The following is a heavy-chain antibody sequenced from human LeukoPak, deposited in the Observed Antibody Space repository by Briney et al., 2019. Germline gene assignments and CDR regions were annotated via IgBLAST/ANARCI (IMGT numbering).Heavy chain of an antibody. CDR1: GFTVSGTH. J-gene: IGHJ4*02. CDR2: MYTGGTT. V-gene: IGHV3-53*01. D-gene: IGHD2-21*02. CDR3: AKDEVTSGGGLAS. Sequence: GGSLRLSCAASGFTVSGTHMSWVRQAPGKGLEWVSAMYTGGTTYYTDSVKGRFTISRDNSKNTLYLHMNSLRAEDTAVYYCAKDEVTSGGGLASWGQGTLVTVSS.